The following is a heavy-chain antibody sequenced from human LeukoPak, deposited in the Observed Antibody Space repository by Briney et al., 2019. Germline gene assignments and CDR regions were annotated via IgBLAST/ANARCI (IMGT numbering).Heavy chain of an antibody. CDR3: ITIKRDYDDSAFDY. J-gene: IGHJ4*02. V-gene: IGHV3-15*01. Sequence: PGGSLRLSCEASGFTFSNAWLSWVRQAPGKGLEWVGRIKSKTDGGTTEYAAPVKGRFSISRDDSKNTLYLQMNSLKTEDTAVYYCITIKRDYDDSAFDYWGQGSLVTVSS. CDR2: IKSKTDGGTT. CDR1: GFTFSNAW. D-gene: IGHD3-22*01.